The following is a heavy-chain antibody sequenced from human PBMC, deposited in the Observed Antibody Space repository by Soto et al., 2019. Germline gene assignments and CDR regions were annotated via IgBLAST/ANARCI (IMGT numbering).Heavy chain of an antibody. CDR3: ARRYYDTWTGRPYYFDY. CDR1: GFSLSTSGMG. CDR2: LYWDDDR. J-gene: IGHJ4*02. D-gene: IGHD3-9*01. V-gene: IGHV2-5*02. Sequence: QVTLKEAGPTLLKPTQTLTLTCTFSGFSLSTSGMGVGWIRQPPGKALEWLALLYWDDDRRHSPSLKSRLTITKDTSKNQVVLTMTNMDPVDTATYYCARRYYDTWTGRPYYFDYWGQGTLVTVSS.